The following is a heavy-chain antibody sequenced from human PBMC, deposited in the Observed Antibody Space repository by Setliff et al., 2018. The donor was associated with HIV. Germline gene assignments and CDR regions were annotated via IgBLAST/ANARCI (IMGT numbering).Heavy chain of an antibody. CDR3: ARRKSGSSYRFFNY. CDR2: ISASGNT. Sequence: LSLTCTVSGYSISSGYYWGWLRQPAGRGLEWIGHISASGNTKYSPTLQSRVTLSVNPSNNQFSLNLTSVTAADTAVYYCARRKSGSSYRFFNYWGLGSLVTVSS. D-gene: IGHD3-16*02. CDR1: GYSISSGYY. V-gene: IGHV4-38-2*02. J-gene: IGHJ4*02.